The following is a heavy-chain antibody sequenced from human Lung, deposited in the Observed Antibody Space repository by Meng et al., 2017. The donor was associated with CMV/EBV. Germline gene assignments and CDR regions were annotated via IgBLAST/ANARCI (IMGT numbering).Heavy chain of an antibody. CDR3: AKSSDNGWSS. J-gene: IGHJ4*01. V-gene: IGHV1-2*06. CDR1: GYSFSGFY. CDR2: VNPISDDT. D-gene: IGHD6-19*01. Sequence: VQLVQSGAGVKRPGVSVKIPCQASGYSFSGFYLNGARQAPGHGLEWLGRVNPISDDTHLAQKFEGRITVTRGATINTAFMELTRLRPDDTAVYYCAKSSDNGWSSWGPGTLVTVSS.